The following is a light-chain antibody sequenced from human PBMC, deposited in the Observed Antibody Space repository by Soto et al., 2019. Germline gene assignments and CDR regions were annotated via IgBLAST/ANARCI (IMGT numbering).Light chain of an antibody. CDR2: ETK. J-gene: IGLJ6*01. CDR3: CTYAGSQIIYV. Sequence: QSVLTQPASVSGSPGQSITISCAGTSNDIGTYNLVSWYQQHPGTAPKLLIYETKKRPSGVSSRFSGSKSGNTASLTISGLQTDDEADYFCCTYAGSQIIYVLGPVTKVTV. CDR1: SNDIGTYNL. V-gene: IGLV2-23*01.